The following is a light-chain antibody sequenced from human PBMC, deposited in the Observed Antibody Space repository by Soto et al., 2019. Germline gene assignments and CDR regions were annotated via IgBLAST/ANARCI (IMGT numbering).Light chain of an antibody. CDR3: QQSYSTPIT. CDR2: AAS. CDR1: HSTSNY. J-gene: IGKJ5*01. Sequence: RMTHSPASLSPSVGDRASITWRSRHSTSNYLYWYQQKPGKAPKLLIYAASSLQSGVPSRFSGSGSGTDFTLTISSLQPEDFATYYCQQSYSTPITFGQGTRVDIK. V-gene: IGKV1-39*01.